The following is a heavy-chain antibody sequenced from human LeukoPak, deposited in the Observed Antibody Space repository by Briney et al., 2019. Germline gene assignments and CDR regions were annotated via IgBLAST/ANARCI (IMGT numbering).Heavy chain of an antibody. J-gene: IGHJ3*02. D-gene: IGHD3-22*01. CDR2: IIPTFGTA. CDR3: ARDWTDSSGYLYAFDI. CDR1: GGTFSSYA. V-gene: IGHV1-69*05. Sequence: SVKVSCKASGGTFSSYAISWVRQAPGQGLEWMGRIIPTFGTANYAQKFQGRVTITTDESTSTAYMELSSLRSEDTAVYYCARDWTDSSGYLYAFDIWGQGTMVTVSS.